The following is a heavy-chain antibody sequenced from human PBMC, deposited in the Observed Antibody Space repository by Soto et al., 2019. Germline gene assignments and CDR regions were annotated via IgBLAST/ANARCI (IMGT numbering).Heavy chain of an antibody. CDR2: IKVDGMEK. J-gene: IGHJ4*02. CDR3: ARGGHVDY. CDR1: GFTFQSFW. Sequence: GGSLRLSCAASGFTFQSFWMTGCRQSPGKGLEGLANIKVDGMEKHYVHSVKGRFTISTDNPKSSLFLQMNSLRVEDAAVYYCARGGHVDYWGQGTLVNLPS. V-gene: IGHV3-7*03.